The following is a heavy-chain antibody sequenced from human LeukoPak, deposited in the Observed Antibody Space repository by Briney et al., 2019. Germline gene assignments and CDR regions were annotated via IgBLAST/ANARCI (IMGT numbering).Heavy chain of an antibody. Sequence: WASVTVSCTASGYTFTDYYIHWVRQAPGQGLEWMGRINPNSGATNYTQRFQGRVTMTRDTSISTAYMELSRLRSDDTAVYYCARVGYHGSGSYSPYWGQGTLVTVSS. D-gene: IGHD3-10*01. CDR1: GYTFTDYY. V-gene: IGHV1-2*06. J-gene: IGHJ4*02. CDR3: ARVGYHGSGSYSPY. CDR2: INPNSGAT.